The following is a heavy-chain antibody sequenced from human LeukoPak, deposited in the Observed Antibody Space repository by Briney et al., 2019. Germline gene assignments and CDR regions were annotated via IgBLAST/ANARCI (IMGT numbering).Heavy chain of an antibody. V-gene: IGHV3-23*01. J-gene: IGHJ4*02. CDR3: AKDLYTGKNDLPTRLDY. Sequence: GGSLRLSCAASGFTFSSYGMSWVRQVPGKGLEWVSTISGSGGHTYYADSVKSRFTISGDNSKNALYLQMNSLRAEDTAVYYCAKDLYTGKNDLPTRLDYWGQGTLVTVSS. CDR2: ISGSGGHT. D-gene: IGHD1-1*01. CDR1: GFTFSSYG.